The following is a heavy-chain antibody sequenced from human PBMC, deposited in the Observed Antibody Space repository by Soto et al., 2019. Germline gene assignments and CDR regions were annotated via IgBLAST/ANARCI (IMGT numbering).Heavy chain of an antibody. J-gene: IGHJ4*02. CDR2: INGGNRNT. CDR1: GCTFTSYA. V-gene: IGHV1-3*01. D-gene: IGHD6-19*01. CDR3: ARIGYSSGWYSFDY. Sequence: QVQLVQSGAEVKKPGASVKVSCKASGCTFTSYAMHWVRQAPGQRLEWMGWINGGNRNTKYSQRFQGRVTITTDTSASTAYMELISLRSEDTAVYYCARIGYSSGWYSFDYWGQGTLVTVSS.